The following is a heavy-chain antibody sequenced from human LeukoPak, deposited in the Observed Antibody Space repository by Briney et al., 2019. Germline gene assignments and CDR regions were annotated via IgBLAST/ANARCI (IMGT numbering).Heavy chain of an antibody. V-gene: IGHV1-8*01. J-gene: IGHJ4*02. CDR3: ARGRAYCGGDCLGY. D-gene: IGHD2-21*01. CDR1: GYTFTSYD. Sequence: ASVKVSCKASGYTFTSYDINWVRQATGQGLEWMGWVNPNSGNTGYAQKFQGRVTMTRNTSISTAYMELSSLRSEDTAVYYCARGRAYCGGDCLGYWGQGTLVTVSS. CDR2: VNPNSGNT.